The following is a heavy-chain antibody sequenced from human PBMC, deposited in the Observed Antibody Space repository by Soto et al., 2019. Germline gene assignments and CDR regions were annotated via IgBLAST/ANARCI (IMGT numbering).Heavy chain of an antibody. CDR2: IYQNGST. Sequence: QLQLQESGSGLVKPSQTLSLTCAVSGGSISSGGYSWSWIRQPPGKGLEWIGYIYQNGSTYYNPSLKSRVTISVDRSKNQFSLKRSSVTAADTAVYYCARAGSSGPAFDYLGQGTLVHVSS. D-gene: IGHD3-22*01. V-gene: IGHV4-30-2*01. CDR1: GGSISSGGYS. CDR3: ARAGSSGPAFDY. J-gene: IGHJ4*02.